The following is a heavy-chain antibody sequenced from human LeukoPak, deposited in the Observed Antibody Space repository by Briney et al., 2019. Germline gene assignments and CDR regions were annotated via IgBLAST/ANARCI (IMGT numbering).Heavy chain of an antibody. CDR3: AKLVGPTGWGCFDY. J-gene: IGHJ4*02. Sequence: PGGSLRLSCAASGFTFSSYAMSWVRQTPGKGLEWVSAIGGGGGSTYYADSVKGRFTISRDNSKNTLYLQMNSLRAEDTAVYYCAKLVGPTGWGCFDYWGQGTLVTVSS. V-gene: IGHV3-23*01. D-gene: IGHD1-26*01. CDR1: GFTFSSYA. CDR2: IGGGGGST.